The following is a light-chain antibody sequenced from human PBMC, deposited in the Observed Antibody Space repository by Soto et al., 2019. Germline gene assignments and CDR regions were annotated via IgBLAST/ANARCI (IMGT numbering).Light chain of an antibody. CDR1: QIVSSSY. CDR2: GAS. CDR3: QQYGSSPWT. Sequence: EILLTQSPGTLSLSPGERATLSCRASQIVSSSYLAWYQQKPGQAPRLLIYGASSRATGIPDRFSGSGSGTDFTLTISRLEPEDFAVYYCQQYGSSPWTFGQGTKV. V-gene: IGKV3-20*01. J-gene: IGKJ1*01.